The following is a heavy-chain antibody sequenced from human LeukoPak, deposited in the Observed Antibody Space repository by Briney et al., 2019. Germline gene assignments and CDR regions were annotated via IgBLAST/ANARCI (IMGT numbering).Heavy chain of an antibody. CDR2: ISGSGGST. CDR3: AKAIYLSGWYYFDY. Sequence: PGGSLRLSCAASGFTFSSYAMSWLRQAPGKGLEWVSAISGSGGSTYYADSVKGRFTISRDNSKHKLYLQMNSLRAEDTAVYYCAKAIYLSGWYYFDYWGQGTLVTVSS. V-gene: IGHV3-23*01. J-gene: IGHJ4*02. D-gene: IGHD6-19*01. CDR1: GFTFSSYA.